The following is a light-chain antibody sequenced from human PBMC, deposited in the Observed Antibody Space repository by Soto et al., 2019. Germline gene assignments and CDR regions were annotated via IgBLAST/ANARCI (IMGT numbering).Light chain of an antibody. CDR1: QSLVHSDGNTY. Sequence: DIVLTQTPLSSPVTLGQPASISCRSSQSLVHSDGNTYLNWLQQRPGQPPRLLIYEVSNRFSGVQERLSGSGAGTDFTLEISRVEAEDVGVYYCMKTPQFPLTFGGGTKVEIK. CDR2: EVS. J-gene: IGKJ4*01. V-gene: IGKV2-24*01. CDR3: MKTPQFPLT.